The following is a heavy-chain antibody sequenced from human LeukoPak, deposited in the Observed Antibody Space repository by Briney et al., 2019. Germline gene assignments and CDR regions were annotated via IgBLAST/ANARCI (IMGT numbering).Heavy chain of an antibody. CDR2: MFYSGGT. V-gene: IGHV4-39*01. D-gene: IGHD3-16*01. CDR1: GASISSSSYY. J-gene: IGHJ4*02. CDR3: ARRNWGSSRIDY. Sequence: SETLSLTCTVSGASISSSSYYWGWTRHPPGEGLEWIGCMFYSGGTSYSPSLKSRVTISADPSKNQFSLRPSSVTAADTAVSFCARRNWGSSRIDYWGQRTRVSVSS.